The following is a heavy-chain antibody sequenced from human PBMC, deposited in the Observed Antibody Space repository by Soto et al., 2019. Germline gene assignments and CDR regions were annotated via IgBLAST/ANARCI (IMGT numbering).Heavy chain of an antibody. D-gene: IGHD3-16*01. J-gene: IGHJ5*02. CDR2: INHVGGT. Sequence: SETLSLTCAVYGGFLSESYWTWIRQPPGKGLEWIGEINHVGGTNYNPSLKSRVTMSVDTSQNQFSLRLISVTAADTATYFCVRIRYQLPSSVLWLDPWGQGTPVTVSS. V-gene: IGHV4-34*01. CDR3: VRIRYQLPSSVLWLDP. CDR1: GGFLSESY.